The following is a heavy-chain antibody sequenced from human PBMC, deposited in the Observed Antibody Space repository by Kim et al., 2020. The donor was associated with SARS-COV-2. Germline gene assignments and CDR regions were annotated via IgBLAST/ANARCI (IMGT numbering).Heavy chain of an antibody. V-gene: IGHV3-11*04. Sequence: DSVKGRFTISRDNAKNSLYLQMNSLRAEDTAVYYCARVTADYGGNNWFDPWGQGTLVTVSS. D-gene: IGHD4-17*01. CDR3: ARVTADYGGNNWFDP. J-gene: IGHJ5*02.